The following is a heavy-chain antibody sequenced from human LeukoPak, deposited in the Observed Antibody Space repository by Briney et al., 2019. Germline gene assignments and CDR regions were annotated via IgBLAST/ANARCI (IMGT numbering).Heavy chain of an antibody. V-gene: IGHV1-18*01. CDR2: ISGYNGNT. CDR3: ARFAYGYVWGSYRPNWFDP. J-gene: IGHJ5*02. Sequence: ASAKVSCKASGYTFTSYGISWVRQAPGQGLEWMGWISGYNGNTNYAQKFQGRVTMTTETSTTTAYMELRSLRSDDTAVYYCARFAYGYVWGSYRPNWFDPWGQGTLVTVSS. D-gene: IGHD3-16*02. CDR1: GYTFTSYG.